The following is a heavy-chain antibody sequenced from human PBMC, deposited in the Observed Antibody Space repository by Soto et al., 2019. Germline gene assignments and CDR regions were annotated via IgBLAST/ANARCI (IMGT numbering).Heavy chain of an antibody. CDR2: IIPIFGTA. J-gene: IGHJ6*02. D-gene: IGHD3-10*01. V-gene: IGHV1-69*01. CDR3: ARAPTELLWFGEAYYYYGMDV. CDR1: GGTFSSYA. Sequence: QVQLVQSGAEVKKPGSSVKVSCKASGGTFSSYAISWVRQAPGQGLEWMGGIIPIFGTANYAQKFKGRVTITADESTSTAYMELSSLRSEDTAVYYCARAPTELLWFGEAYYYYGMDVWGQGTTVTVSS.